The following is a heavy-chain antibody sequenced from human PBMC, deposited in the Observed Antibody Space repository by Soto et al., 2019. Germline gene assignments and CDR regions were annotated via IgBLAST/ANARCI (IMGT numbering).Heavy chain of an antibody. CDR2: ISYDGSNK. V-gene: IGHV3-30*03. D-gene: IGHD3-10*01. Sequence: QVQLVESGGGVVQPGRSLRLSCAASGFTFRTYGMHWVRQAPGKGLEWVAVISYDGSNKYYADSVKGRFTISRDNSKNTLDLQMNSLRTEDTAVYFCIRGPYYGSGTLDYWGQGNLVTVSS. J-gene: IGHJ4*02. CDR3: IRGPYYGSGTLDY. CDR1: GFTFRTYG.